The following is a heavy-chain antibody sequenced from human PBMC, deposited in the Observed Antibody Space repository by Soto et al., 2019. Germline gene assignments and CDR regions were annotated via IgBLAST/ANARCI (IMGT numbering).Heavy chain of an antibody. D-gene: IGHD5-18*01. J-gene: IGHJ4*02. CDR2: IIPIFGTA. CDR3: ARERRERRGYSFIFDY. Sequence: GASVKVSCKASGGTFSSYAISWVRQAPGQGLEWMGGIIPIFGTANYAQKFQGRVTITADESTGTAYMELSSLRSEDTAVYYCARERRERRGYSFIFDYWGQGTLVTVSS. V-gene: IGHV1-69*13. CDR1: GGTFSSYA.